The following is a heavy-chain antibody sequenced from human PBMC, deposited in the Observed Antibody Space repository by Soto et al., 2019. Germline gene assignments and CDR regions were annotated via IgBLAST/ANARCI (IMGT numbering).Heavy chain of an antibody. D-gene: IGHD2-2*01. CDR3: ARRIVVVPAAMGHYYYYYMDV. Sequence: QGVEWMGWISAYNCNTNYAQKVQCRVTMATDTSTSTAYMELRSLRSDGTAVYYCARRIVVVPAAMGHYYYYYMDVWGKGTTVTVSS. J-gene: IGHJ6*03. V-gene: IGHV1-18*01. CDR2: ISAYNCNT.